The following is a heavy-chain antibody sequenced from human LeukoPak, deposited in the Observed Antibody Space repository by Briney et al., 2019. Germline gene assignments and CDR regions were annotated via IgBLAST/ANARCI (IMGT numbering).Heavy chain of an antibody. D-gene: IGHD6-19*01. Sequence: GGSLRLSCAASGFTFGDTWMNWVRQAPGKGLEWVSAISNNGGYTYYADSVQGRFTISRDNSKSTLCLQMNSLRADDTAVYYCAKVASADAQARLNYWGQGTLVTVSS. CDR2: ISNNGGYT. CDR3: AKVASADAQARLNY. V-gene: IGHV3-23*01. CDR1: GFTFGDTW. J-gene: IGHJ4*02.